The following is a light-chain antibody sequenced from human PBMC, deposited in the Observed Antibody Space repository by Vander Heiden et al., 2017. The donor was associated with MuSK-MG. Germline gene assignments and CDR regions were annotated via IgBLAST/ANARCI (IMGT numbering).Light chain of an antibody. V-gene: IGKV3-15*01. CDR1: QSLSPN. J-gene: IGKJ1*01. CDR2: DTS. Sequence: EILMTHSPATLSVSPGVRATLSCRASQSLSPNIAWYQQKPGQAPRLLIYDTSIRATGVPARFSGSGSGTEFTLTISSLQSEDFAVYYCQQYHNWPRTFGQGTKVEIK. CDR3: QQYHNWPRT.